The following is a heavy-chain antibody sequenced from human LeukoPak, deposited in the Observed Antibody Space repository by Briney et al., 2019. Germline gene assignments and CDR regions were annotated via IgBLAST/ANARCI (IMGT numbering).Heavy chain of an antibody. D-gene: IGHD2-15*01. CDR3: VSGIGFCSGGRCYQYFHR. Sequence: PGGSLRLSCATSGFTFCSYVMSWVRQAPGKGLQWVSVINSNSASTYYGDSFQGRFTISRDNSKNTLYLQMNSLRAEDTAVYYCVSGIGFCSGGRCYQYFHRWGQGTLVTVSS. CDR2: INSNSAST. CDR1: GFTFCSYV. V-gene: IGHV3-23*01. J-gene: IGHJ1*01.